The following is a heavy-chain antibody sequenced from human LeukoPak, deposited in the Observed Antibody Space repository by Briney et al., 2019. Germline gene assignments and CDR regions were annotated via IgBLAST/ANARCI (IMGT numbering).Heavy chain of an antibody. CDR2: IYYSGST. CDR3: ARHLLRAAAGIWSTQNNWFDP. V-gene: IGHV4-39*01. J-gene: IGHJ5*02. D-gene: IGHD6-13*01. CDR1: GGSISSSSYY. Sequence: SETLSLTCTVSGGSISSSSYYWGWIRQPPGKGLEWIGSIYYSGSTYYNPSLKSRVTISADTSKNQFSLKLSSVTAADTAVYYCARHLLRAAAGIWSTQNNWFDPWGQGTLVTVSS.